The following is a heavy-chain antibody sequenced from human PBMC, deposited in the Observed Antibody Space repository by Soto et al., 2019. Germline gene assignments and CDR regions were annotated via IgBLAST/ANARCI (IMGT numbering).Heavy chain of an antibody. V-gene: IGHV1-69*12. CDR2: IIPVFGTP. CDR1: GGTFTNYA. CDR3: ARERSVGYCITTTCPKPFYYYAMDV. D-gene: IGHD2-2*01. Sequence: QVQLGQSGAEVKKPGSSLKVSCKASGGTFTNYAFSWVRQAPGQGLEWMGGIIPVFGTPDYAQKFQGRVTITADESTRTASMELSSLRSDDTAVYYCARERSVGYCITTTCPKPFYYYAMDVWGQGTTVTVSS. J-gene: IGHJ6*02.